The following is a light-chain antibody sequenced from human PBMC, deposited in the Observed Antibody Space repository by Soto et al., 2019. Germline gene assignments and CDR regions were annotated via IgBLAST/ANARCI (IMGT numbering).Light chain of an antibody. CDR2: GVS. J-gene: IGLJ3*02. CDR3: CSYVDTDTWV. CDR1: TSDVGGYNY. V-gene: IGLV2-11*01. Sequence: QSVLTQPRSVSGSPGQSVTISCTGTTSDVGGYNYVSWYQQYPGKAPKLMISGVSERPSGVPDRFSGSKSGNTASLTISGLQAEDEADYYCCSYVDTDTWVFGGGTKLTVL.